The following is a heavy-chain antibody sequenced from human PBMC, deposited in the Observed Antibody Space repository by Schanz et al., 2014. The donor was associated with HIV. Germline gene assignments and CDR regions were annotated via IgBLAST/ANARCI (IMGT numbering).Heavy chain of an antibody. V-gene: IGHV3-15*01. CDR3: AWHYFDF. CDR2: IKSKTDGETT. J-gene: IGHJ4*02. Sequence: VQLVESGGGLVQPGGSLRLSCAASGFTFSRYFMSWVRQAPGEGLEWIGRIKSKTDGETTDYAARVKGRFTVSRDDSKNTLYLQMSSLKTEDTAVYFCAWHYFDFWGQGTLVTVSS. CDR1: GFTFSRYF.